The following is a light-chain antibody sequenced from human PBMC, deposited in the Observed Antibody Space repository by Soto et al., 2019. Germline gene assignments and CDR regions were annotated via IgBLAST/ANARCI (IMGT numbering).Light chain of an antibody. Sequence: IQMTQSPSSLSASVGDRVTITCRASQRIGTYLNWYQQRPGKAPRLLISPISTLQRGVTSRFSGSGSGTDFSLTITGLQPEEFATYYCQESYSTPYTFGQGTKLEIK. V-gene: IGKV1-39*01. J-gene: IGKJ2*01. CDR1: QRIGTY. CDR3: QESYSTPYT. CDR2: PIS.